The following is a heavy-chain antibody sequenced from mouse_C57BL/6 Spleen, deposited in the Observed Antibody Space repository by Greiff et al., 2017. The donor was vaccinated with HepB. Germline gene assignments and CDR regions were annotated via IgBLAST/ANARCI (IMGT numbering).Heavy chain of an antibody. J-gene: IGHJ3*01. CDR2: INPNNGGT. CDR3: ANYYGSSYKAWFAY. Sequence: EVQLQQSGPELVKPGASVKMSCKASGYTFTDYNMHWVKQSHGKSLEWIGYINPNNGGTSYNQKFKGKATLTVNKSSSTAYMVLRSLTSEDSAVYYCANYYGSSYKAWFAYWGQGTLVTVSA. V-gene: IGHV1-22*01. D-gene: IGHD1-1*01. CDR1: GYTFTDYN.